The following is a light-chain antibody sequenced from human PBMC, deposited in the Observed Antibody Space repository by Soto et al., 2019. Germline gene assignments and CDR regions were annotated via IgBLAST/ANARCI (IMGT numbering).Light chain of an antibody. CDR2: DAS. CDR1: QSISDW. CDR3: QQHNSSPWT. Sequence: DIQMTQSPSTLSASVGDRVTITCRASQSISDWLAWYQQKPGKAPKLLIHDASTLESGAPSRFSGSGSGTEFTLTISSLQPDDSATYYCQQHNSSPWTFGQGTKVDI. V-gene: IGKV1-5*01. J-gene: IGKJ1*01.